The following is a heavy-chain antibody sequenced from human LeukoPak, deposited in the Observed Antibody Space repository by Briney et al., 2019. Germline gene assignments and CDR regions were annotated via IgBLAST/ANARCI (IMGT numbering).Heavy chain of an antibody. V-gene: IGHV3-30-3*01. CDR1: GFTFSSYA. J-gene: IGHJ4*02. CDR3: ARDSYTNIVVVPAANYFDY. CDR2: ISYDGSNK. Sequence: GGSPRLSCAASGFTFSSYAMHWVRQAPGKGLEWVAVISYDGSNKYYADSVKGRFTISRGNSKNTLYLQMNSLRAEDTAVYYCARDSYTNIVVVPAANYFDYWGQGTLVTVSS. D-gene: IGHD2-2*01.